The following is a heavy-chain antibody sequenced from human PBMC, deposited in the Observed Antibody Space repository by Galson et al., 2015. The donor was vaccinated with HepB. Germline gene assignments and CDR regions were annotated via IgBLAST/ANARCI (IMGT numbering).Heavy chain of an antibody. J-gene: IGHJ4*02. CDR1: GFTFRDYY. Sequence: SLRLSCASSGFTFRDYYMSWLRQAPGKGLEWVSYISSSGRTEYYADFVKGRSTISRDNAENSLFLQMNSLRADDTGIYYCARHYGYDSLMEDWGQGTLVTVSS. CDR3: ARHYGYDSLMED. D-gene: IGHD5-18*01. CDR2: ISSSGRTE. V-gene: IGHV3-11*01.